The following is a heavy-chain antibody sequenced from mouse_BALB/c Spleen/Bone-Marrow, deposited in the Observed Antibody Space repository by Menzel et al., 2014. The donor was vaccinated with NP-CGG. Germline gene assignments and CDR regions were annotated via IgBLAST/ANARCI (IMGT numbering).Heavy chain of an antibody. Sequence: VQVVESGAELVKPGASVKLSCKASGYTFXSYWMHWVKQRPGQGLEWIGEINPSNGRSNYSEKFKSKATLTVDKSSSTTYMQLSSLTSEDSAVYSCARYNAYDWYFDVWGAGTTVTVYS. CDR1: GYTFXSYW. D-gene: IGHD2-2*01. V-gene: IGHV1S81*02. CDR3: ARYNAYDWYFDV. CDR2: INPSNGRS. J-gene: IGHJ1*01.